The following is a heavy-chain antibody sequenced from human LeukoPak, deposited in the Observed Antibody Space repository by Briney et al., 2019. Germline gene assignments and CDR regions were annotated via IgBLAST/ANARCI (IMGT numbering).Heavy chain of an antibody. CDR3: AKDGFDCYDSSGYYYFDY. CDR1: GFTFSSYA. CDR2: ISYDGSNK. J-gene: IGHJ4*02. Sequence: GGSLRLSCAASGFTFSSYAMHWVRQAPGKGLEWVAVISYDGSNKYYADSVKGRFTISRDNSKSTLYLQMHSLRAEDTAVYYCAKDGFDCYDSSGYYYFDYWGQGTLVTVSS. D-gene: IGHD3-22*01. V-gene: IGHV3-30-3*01.